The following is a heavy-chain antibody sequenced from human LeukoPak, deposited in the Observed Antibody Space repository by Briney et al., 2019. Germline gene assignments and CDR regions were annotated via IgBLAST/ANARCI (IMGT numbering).Heavy chain of an antibody. CDR1: GGSFSGYY. CDR3: ARPGTPAYYYDSSGYSTNWFDP. J-gene: IGHJ5*02. CDR2: INHSGST. Sequence: SETLFLTCAVYGGSFSGYYWSWIRQPPGKGLEWIGEINHSGSTNYNPSLKSRVTISVDTSKNQFSLKLSSVTAADTAVYYCARPGTPAYYYDSSGYSTNWFDPWGQGTLVTVSS. D-gene: IGHD3-22*01. V-gene: IGHV4-34*01.